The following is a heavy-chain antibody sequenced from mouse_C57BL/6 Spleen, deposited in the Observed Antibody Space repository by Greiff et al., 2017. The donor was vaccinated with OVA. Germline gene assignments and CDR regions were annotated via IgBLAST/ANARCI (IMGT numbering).Heavy chain of an antibody. J-gene: IGHJ2*01. CDR2: IDPETGGT. CDR3: TRIYYGNFNYFDY. Sequence: QVQLKESGAELVRPGASVTLSCKASGYTFTDYEMHWVKQTPVHGLEWIGAIDPETGGTAYNQKFKGKAILTADKSSSTAYMELRSLTSEDSAVYYCTRIYYGNFNYFDYWGQGTTLTVSS. D-gene: IGHD2-1*01. V-gene: IGHV1-15*01. CDR1: GYTFTDYE.